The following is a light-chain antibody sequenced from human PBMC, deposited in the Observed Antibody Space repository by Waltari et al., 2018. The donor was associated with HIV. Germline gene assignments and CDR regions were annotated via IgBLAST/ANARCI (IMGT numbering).Light chain of an antibody. Sequence: QSALTQPAPVSGYPGQSITIPCPGTSSAVSGYNYVSCYQHYPGKHPKLMIYDVSNRPSGVSNRFSGSKSGNTASLTISGLQAEDEADYYCSSYTSSILYVFGTGTKVTVL. CDR3: SSYTSSILYV. CDR2: DVS. CDR1: SSAVSGYNY. J-gene: IGLJ1*01. V-gene: IGLV2-14*03.